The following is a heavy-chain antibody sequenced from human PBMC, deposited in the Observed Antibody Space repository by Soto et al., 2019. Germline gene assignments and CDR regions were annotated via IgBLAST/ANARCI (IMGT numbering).Heavy chain of an antibody. CDR1: GDTISRYY. Sequence: QVQLQESGPGLVKPSETLSLTCTVSGDTISRYYWSWIRQHPGKGLEWIGYMYNTGSTVYNPSFQSRVTISVDTSKNQFSLKLNSMTAADTAVYYCARDLWGYCGTDCYPLDVWAQRTTVTVSS. CDR2: MYNTGST. V-gene: IGHV4-59*01. D-gene: IGHD2-21*02. J-gene: IGHJ6*02. CDR3: ARDLWGYCGTDCYPLDV.